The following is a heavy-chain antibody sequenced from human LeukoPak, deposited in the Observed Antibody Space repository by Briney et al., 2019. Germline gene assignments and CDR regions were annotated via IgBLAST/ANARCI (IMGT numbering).Heavy chain of an antibody. D-gene: IGHD6-13*01. J-gene: IGHJ4*02. CDR2: IKQDGSEK. Sequence: GGSLRLSCAASGFTFSTYWMSWVRQAPGKGLEWVANIKQDGSEKHYVDSVKDRFTISRDNTKNLLYLQMNSLRAEDTSVYYCARDNSSSTRENWGQGTQVTVSS. CDR1: GFTFSTYW. V-gene: IGHV3-7*01. CDR3: ARDNSSSTREN.